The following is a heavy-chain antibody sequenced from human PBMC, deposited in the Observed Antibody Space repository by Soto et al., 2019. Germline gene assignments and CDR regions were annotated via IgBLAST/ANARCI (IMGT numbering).Heavy chain of an antibody. J-gene: IGHJ6*02. D-gene: IGHD1-1*01. V-gene: IGHV3-30-3*01. CDR3: ARDRLGYHWNDFPYYDYGMDV. Sequence: QVQLVESGGGVVQPGRSLRLSCAASGFTFSSYAMHWVRQAPGKGLEWVAVISYDGSNKYYADSVKGRFTISRDNSKNTLYLPMNSRRAEDTAVYYCARDRLGYHWNDFPYYDYGMDVWGQGTTVTVSS. CDR2: ISYDGSNK. CDR1: GFTFSSYA.